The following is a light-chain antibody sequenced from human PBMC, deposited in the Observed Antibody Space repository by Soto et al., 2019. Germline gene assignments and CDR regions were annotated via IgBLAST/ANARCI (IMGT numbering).Light chain of an antibody. V-gene: IGLV2-8*01. CDR1: SSDIGYYKY. CDR2: EVI. CDR3: SSYAGSNLGV. Sequence: QSALTQPPSASGSPGQSVTISCTGTSSDIGYYKYVSWYQQHPGKAPKLIIYEVIKRPSGVTDRFSGSKSGNTASLTVSGLQAEDEADYYRSSYAGSNLGVFGTGTKVTVL. J-gene: IGLJ1*01.